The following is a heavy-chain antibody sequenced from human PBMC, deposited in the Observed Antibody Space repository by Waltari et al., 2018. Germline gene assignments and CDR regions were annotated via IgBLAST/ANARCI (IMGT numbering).Heavy chain of an antibody. CDR2: MTGTGGGPLYANSP. Sequence: EVQVLESGGDLVQPGGSLRLSCVAAGFDFVNSSMGWVRQTPGKGVEGVSTMTGTGGGPLYANSPYYADSVKGRLTISRDNSKNTIYLQMSSLNAEDTAIYYCAKGSGMDVWGQGTTVTVSS. V-gene: IGHV3-23*01. CDR3: AKGSGMDV. J-gene: IGHJ6*02. CDR1: GFDFVNSS.